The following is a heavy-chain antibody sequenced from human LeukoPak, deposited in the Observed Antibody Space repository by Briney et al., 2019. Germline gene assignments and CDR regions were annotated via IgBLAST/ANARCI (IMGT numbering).Heavy chain of an antibody. CDR2: IYRGGST. CDR3: ARGPDGSGYYCLDY. D-gene: IGHD3-22*01. V-gene: IGHV3-66*01. CDR1: GFTVSSNY. J-gene: IGHJ4*02. Sequence: PGGSLRLSCAASGFTVSSNYMSWVRQAPGKGMEWVSVIYRGGSTYYAAPVKGRFTISRDNSKNTLYLQMNSLRAEDTAVYYCARGPDGSGYYCLDYWGQGTLVTVSS.